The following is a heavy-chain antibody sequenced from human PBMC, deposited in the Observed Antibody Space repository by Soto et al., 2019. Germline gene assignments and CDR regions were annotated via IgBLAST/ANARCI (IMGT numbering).Heavy chain of an antibody. CDR3: ARSPRIAAADLDY. CDR2: INAGNGNT. Sequence: ASVKVSCKASGYTFTSYAMHWVRQAPGQRLEWMGWINAGNGNTKYSQKFQGRVTITRDTSASTAYMELSSLRSEDTAVYYCARSPRIAAADLDYWGQGTLVTVSS. CDR1: GYTFTSYA. J-gene: IGHJ4*02. V-gene: IGHV1-3*01. D-gene: IGHD6-13*01.